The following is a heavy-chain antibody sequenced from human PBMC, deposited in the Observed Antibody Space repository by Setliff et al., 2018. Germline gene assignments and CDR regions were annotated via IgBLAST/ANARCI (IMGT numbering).Heavy chain of an antibody. D-gene: IGHD6-13*01. Sequence: ESLKISCAASGFTFDDYTMHWVRQAPGKGLEWVSLISWDGGSTYYADSVKGRFTISRDNSKNSLYLQMNSLRTEDTALYYCAKDIGSSWYFGYYGMDVWGQGTTVTVSS. J-gene: IGHJ6*02. V-gene: IGHV3-43*01. CDR1: GFTFDDYT. CDR2: ISWDGGST. CDR3: AKDIGSSWYFGYYGMDV.